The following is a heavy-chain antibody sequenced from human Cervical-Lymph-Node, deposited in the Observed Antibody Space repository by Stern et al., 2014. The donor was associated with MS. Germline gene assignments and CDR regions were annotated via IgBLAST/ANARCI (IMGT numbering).Heavy chain of an antibody. CDR1: GFTFSNAW. CDR2: IKSKTDGGTT. J-gene: IGHJ4*02. D-gene: IGHD3-10*01. V-gene: IGHV3-15*01. CDR3: IGGLLWFGELLFDY. Sequence: EVQLVESGGGLVKPGGSLRVSCEASGFTFSNAWMSWVRQAPGKGLEWVGRIKSKTDGGTTDYAAPVKGRFTISRDDSKNTLYLQMNSLKTEDTAVYYCIGGLLWFGELLFDYWGQGTLVTVSS.